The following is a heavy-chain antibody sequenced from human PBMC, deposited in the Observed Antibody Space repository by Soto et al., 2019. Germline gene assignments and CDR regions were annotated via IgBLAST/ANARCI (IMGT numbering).Heavy chain of an antibody. CDR3: ARFLGGAGSYYDGQNYNYYNGMDV. V-gene: IGHV1-69*06. D-gene: IGHD3-10*01. CDR2: IIPVFGTA. Sequence: QAQLVQSGAEVKKPGSSVKVSCKASGGPYNSFAISWVRQAPGQGLEWIGGIIPVFGTATYAQKFKGRVTITAEKSTSTAYMELSSLTSEDTAVYYCARFLGGAGSYYDGQNYNYYNGMDVWGQGTTVTVSS. CDR1: GGPYNSFA. J-gene: IGHJ6*02.